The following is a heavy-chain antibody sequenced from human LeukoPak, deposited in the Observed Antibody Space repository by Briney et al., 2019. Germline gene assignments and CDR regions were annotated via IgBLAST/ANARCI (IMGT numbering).Heavy chain of an antibody. D-gene: IGHD1-26*01. J-gene: IGHJ6*02. CDR1: GYTFTSYG. CDR2: ISAYNGDT. V-gene: IGHV1-18*01. CDR3: AGGRIVGATTKYYYYGMDV. Sequence: ASVKVSCKASGYTFTSYGISWVRQAPGQGLEWMGWISAYNGDTNYAQKLQGRVTMTTDTSTSTAYMELRSLRSEDTAVYYCAGGRIVGATTKYYYYGMDVWGQGTTVTVSS.